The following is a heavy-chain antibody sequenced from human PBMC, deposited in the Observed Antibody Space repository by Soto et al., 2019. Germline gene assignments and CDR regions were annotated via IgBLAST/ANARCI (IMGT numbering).Heavy chain of an antibody. CDR1: GGSFSGYY. V-gene: IGHV4-34*01. Sequence: KASETLSLTCAVYGGSFSGYYWSWIRQPPGKGLEWIGEINHSGSTNYNPSLKSRVTISVDTSKNQFSLKLSSVTAADTAVYYCARGLEPDILTGYNWFDPWGQGTLVTVS. D-gene: IGHD3-9*01. CDR3: ARGLEPDILTGYNWFDP. CDR2: INHSGST. J-gene: IGHJ5*02.